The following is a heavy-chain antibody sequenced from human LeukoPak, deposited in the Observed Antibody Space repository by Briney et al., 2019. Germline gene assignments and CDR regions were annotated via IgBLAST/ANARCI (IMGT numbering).Heavy chain of an antibody. CDR1: GLTFSRYE. CDR3: AKSYSSSWYYYYYYMDV. J-gene: IGHJ6*03. CDR2: ISGDGGST. V-gene: IGHV3-43*02. D-gene: IGHD6-13*01. Sequence: GGSLRLSCAASGLTFSRYEMSWVRQAPGKGLEWVSLISGDGGSTYYADSVKGRFTISRDNSKNSLYLQMNSLRTEDTALYYCAKSYSSSWYYYYYYMDVWGKGTTVTVSS.